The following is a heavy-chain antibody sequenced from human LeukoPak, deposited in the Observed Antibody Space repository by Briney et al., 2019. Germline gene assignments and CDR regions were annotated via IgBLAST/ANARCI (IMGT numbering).Heavy chain of an antibody. CDR2: IYSGGST. D-gene: IGHD2-21*02. CDR1: GFTVSSNY. V-gene: IGHV3-66*01. Sequence: PGGSLRLSCAASGFTVSSNYMSWVRQAPGKGLEWVSVIYSGGSTYYADSVKGRFTISRDNSKNTLYLQMNSLRAEDTAVYYCAKNKLAYCGGDCYPSFDYWGQGTLVTVSS. J-gene: IGHJ4*02. CDR3: AKNKLAYCGGDCYPSFDY.